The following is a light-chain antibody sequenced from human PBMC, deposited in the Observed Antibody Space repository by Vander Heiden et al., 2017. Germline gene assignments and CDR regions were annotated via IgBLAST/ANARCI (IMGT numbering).Light chain of an antibody. CDR3: RQEDNYPWT. CDR1: QGIRND. CDR2: AAS. J-gene: IGKJ1*01. V-gene: IGKV1-6*01. Sequence: AIQMTQSPSSLSASVGDRVTITCRASQGIRNDLGWYQQKPGKAPRLLVYAASNLRSGVPSRFSGSGSGTDFTLTISSLQPEDFATYYCRQEDNYPWTFGQGTKVEFK.